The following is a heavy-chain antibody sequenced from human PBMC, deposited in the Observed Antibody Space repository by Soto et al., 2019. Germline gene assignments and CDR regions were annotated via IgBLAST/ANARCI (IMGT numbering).Heavy chain of an antibody. Sequence: GGSLRLSCAASGFTFSRYAMGWVRQAPGKGLEWVSVISGSGGNIHYADSVKGRFTISRDNSKDTLYLQMNSLRVEDTAVYNCATQDFRGTTGTTWGQGTLVTVSS. D-gene: IGHD1-1*01. CDR1: GFTFSRYA. V-gene: IGHV3-23*01. CDR2: ISGSGGNI. CDR3: ATQDFRGTTGTT. J-gene: IGHJ4*02.